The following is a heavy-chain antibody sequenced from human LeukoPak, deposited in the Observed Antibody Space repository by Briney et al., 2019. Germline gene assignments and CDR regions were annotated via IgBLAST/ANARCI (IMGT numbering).Heavy chain of an antibody. CDR3: ARDRDYDDNSHTY. CDR2: ISAYDGHT. J-gene: IGHJ4*02. D-gene: IGHD4-23*01. Sequence: ASAKVSCKTSGYTFTRYGISWVRQAPGQGLEWMGWISAYDGHTNYVQKLQGRVTMTTDTSMNTAYLELRSLRSDDTAVYYCARDRDYDDNSHTYWGQGTLVTVSS. CDR1: GYTFTRYG. V-gene: IGHV1-18*01.